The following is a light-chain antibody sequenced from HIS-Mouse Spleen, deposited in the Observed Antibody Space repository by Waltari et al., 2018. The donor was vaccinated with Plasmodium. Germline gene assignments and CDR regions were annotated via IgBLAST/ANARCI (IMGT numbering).Light chain of an antibody. CDR3: AAWDDSLNGPV. V-gene: IGLV1-44*01. J-gene: IGLJ2*01. CDR1: SSNIGSNT. CDR2: SNN. Sequence: QSVLTQPPSASGTPGQRVTISCSGSSSNIGSNTVNWYQQLPGTAPKLLINSNNQRPSGVPYRFSGSKSGTSASLAISGLQSEDEADYYCAAWDDSLNGPVFGGGTKLTVL.